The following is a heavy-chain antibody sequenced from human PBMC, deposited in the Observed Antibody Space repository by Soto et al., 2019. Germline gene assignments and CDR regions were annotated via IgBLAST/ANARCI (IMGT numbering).Heavy chain of an antibody. CDR3: AKSANSKDPEQWLVEFDY. Sequence: GGSLRLSCAASGFTFSSYAMSWVRQAPGKGLEWVSAISGSGGSTYYADSVKGRFTISRDNSKNTLYLQMNSLRAEDTAVYYCAKSANSKDPEQWLVEFDYWGQGTLVTVSS. V-gene: IGHV3-23*01. CDR2: ISGSGGST. J-gene: IGHJ4*02. CDR1: GFTFSSYA. D-gene: IGHD6-19*01.